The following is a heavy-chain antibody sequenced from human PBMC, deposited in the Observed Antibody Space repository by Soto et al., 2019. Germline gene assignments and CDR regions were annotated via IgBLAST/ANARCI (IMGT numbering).Heavy chain of an antibody. V-gene: IGHV4-34*01. CDR3: ARGRDYSCFDT. D-gene: IGHD4-4*01. Sequence: SETLSLTCQVNGGSLSGYYWTWVRQPPGKGLEWIGEINHSGSFNHNPSLKSRVHISIQTSKNQFSLNLISVTAEDTAVYYCARGRDYSCFDTWGQGTLVTVSS. CDR2: INHSGSF. CDR1: GGSLSGYY. J-gene: IGHJ5*02.